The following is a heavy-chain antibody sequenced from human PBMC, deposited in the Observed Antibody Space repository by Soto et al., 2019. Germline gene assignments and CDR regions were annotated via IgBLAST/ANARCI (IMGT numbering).Heavy chain of an antibody. CDR2: IFYSGST. V-gene: IGHV4-39*01. Sequence: SETLSLTCTVSGGSISSSSYYWGWIRQPPGKGLEWIGSIFYSGSTHYNPSLKSRVTLSVDTSKNQFSLKLSSVTAADTAIYFCARVPPTPPDFWGQGTLVTVSS. CDR3: ARVPPTPPDF. CDR1: GGSISSSSYY. J-gene: IGHJ4*02.